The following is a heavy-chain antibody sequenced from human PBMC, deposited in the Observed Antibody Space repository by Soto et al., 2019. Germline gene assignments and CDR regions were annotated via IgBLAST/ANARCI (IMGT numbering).Heavy chain of an antibody. J-gene: IGHJ4*02. V-gene: IGHV4-34*01. D-gene: IGHD2-2*01. Sequence: SETLSLTCTVDGGSFSGYYLSWIRQPTGKGLEWIGEINHSGSTNYNPSLKSRVTISVDTSKNQFSLKLSSVTAADTAVYYCARGPKRDCSSTSCYGYYFDYWGQGTLVTVSS. CDR3: ARGPKRDCSSTSCYGYYFDY. CDR2: INHSGST. CDR1: GGSFSGYY.